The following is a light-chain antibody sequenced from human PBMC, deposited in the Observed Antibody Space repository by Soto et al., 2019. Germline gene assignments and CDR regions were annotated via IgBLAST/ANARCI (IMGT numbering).Light chain of an antibody. CDR1: QSISRY. V-gene: IGKV1-39*01. Sequence: DIQMTQSPSSLSASVGDRVSITCRASQSISRYLNWYQQKPGKAPKLLISAASSLQSGVPSRFSGSGSGTDFTLTITSLQPDDFATYYCQRSDSIPPAFGGGTKVDI. J-gene: IGKJ4*01. CDR2: AAS. CDR3: QRSDSIPPA.